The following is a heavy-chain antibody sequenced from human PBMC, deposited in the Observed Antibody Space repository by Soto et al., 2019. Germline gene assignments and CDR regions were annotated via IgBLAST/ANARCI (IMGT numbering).Heavy chain of an antibody. V-gene: IGHV4-31*03. J-gene: IGHJ5*02. CDR3: AREQRYGGWGDP. CDR2: MRDSGRT. CDR1: GGSVNTDHYD. Sequence: QVQLQESGPGLVKPSQTLSLTCTVSGGSVNTDHYDWSWIRQHPGKGLEWIGDMRDSGRTSYSPSLRRRATISVDTSKNHFALKLPSGTAADTAVYFGAREQRYGGWGDPGGQGTLVTVSP. D-gene: IGHD5-12*01.